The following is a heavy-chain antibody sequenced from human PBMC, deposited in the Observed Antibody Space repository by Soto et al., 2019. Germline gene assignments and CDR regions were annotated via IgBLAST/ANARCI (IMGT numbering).Heavy chain of an antibody. V-gene: IGHV3-7*05. CDR1: GFTFSSYW. D-gene: IGHD3-10*01. CDR3: ASRDITMVRGVYYYYDMDV. CDR2: IKQDGSEK. Sequence: EVQLVESGGGLVQPGGSLRLSCAASGFTFSSYWMSWVCQAPGKGLEWVANIKQDGSEKYYVDSVKGRFTISRDNAKNSLYLQMNSLRAEDTAVYYCASRDITMVRGVYYYYDMDVWGQGTTVTVSS. J-gene: IGHJ6*02.